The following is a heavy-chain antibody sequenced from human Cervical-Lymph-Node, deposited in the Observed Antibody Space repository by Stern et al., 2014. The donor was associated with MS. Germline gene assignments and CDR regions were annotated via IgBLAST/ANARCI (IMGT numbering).Heavy chain of an antibody. V-gene: IGHV1-18*01. J-gene: IGHJ4*02. CDR2: ISVHNGNT. CDR3: VRKGYANGWYGYFDH. CDR1: GYSFKSHG. D-gene: IGHD6-19*01. Sequence: VQLVESGAEVRKPGASVRISCKASGYSFKSHGLSWVRLAPGQGLEWMGWISVHNGNTNYAEKLQGRVSMTADTSTSTAYLELRNLRSDDTALYYCVRKGYANGWYGYFDHWGQGTPVTVSS.